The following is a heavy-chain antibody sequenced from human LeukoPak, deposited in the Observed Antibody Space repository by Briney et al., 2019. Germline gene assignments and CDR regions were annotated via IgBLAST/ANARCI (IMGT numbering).Heavy chain of an antibody. D-gene: IGHD2-2*02. CDR2: INHSGST. Sequence: PSEALSLTCAVYGGSFSGYYWSWIRQSPGKGLEWIGEINHSGSTNYNPSLKSRVTISVDTSKNQFSLKLSSVTAADTAVYYCARDLFNTLDYWGQGTLVTVSS. V-gene: IGHV4-34*01. CDR1: GGSFSGYY. J-gene: IGHJ4*02. CDR3: ARDLFNTLDY.